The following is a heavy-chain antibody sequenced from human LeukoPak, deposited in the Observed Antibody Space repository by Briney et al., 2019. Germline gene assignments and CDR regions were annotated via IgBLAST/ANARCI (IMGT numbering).Heavy chain of an antibody. CDR3: ARDLTSYYYDSSGYVDY. Sequence: ASVKVSCKASGYTFTSYGISWVRQAPGQGLEWMGWISAYNGNTKYAQKLQGRVTMTTDTSTSTAYMELRSLRSDDTAVYYCARDLTSYYYDSSGYVDYWGQGTLVTVSS. CDR2: ISAYNGNT. D-gene: IGHD3-22*01. CDR1: GYTFTSYG. J-gene: IGHJ4*02. V-gene: IGHV1-18*01.